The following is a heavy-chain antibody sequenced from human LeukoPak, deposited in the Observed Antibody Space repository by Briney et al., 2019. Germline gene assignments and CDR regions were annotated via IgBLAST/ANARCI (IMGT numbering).Heavy chain of an antibody. J-gene: IGHJ4*02. CDR3: ARDHNFGPDY. D-gene: IGHD1-20*01. Sequence: ASVKVSCKASGYTFTGHYFHWLRQAPGQGLEWMGWIKPDTGATNFAQKFHGRLTMTTDTSISTGYMELRSLTSDDTAMYYCARDHNFGPDYWGQGTLVTVS. V-gene: IGHV1-2*02. CDR1: GYTFTGHY. CDR2: IKPDTGAT.